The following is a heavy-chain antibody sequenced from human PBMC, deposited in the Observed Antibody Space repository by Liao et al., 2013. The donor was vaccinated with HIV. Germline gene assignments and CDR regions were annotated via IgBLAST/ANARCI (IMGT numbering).Heavy chain of an antibody. CDR3: ARARLLYSGYPHPGWFDY. J-gene: IGHJ4*02. Sequence: QLQLQESGPGLVKPSETLSLTCTVSGGSISSYYWSWIRQPPGKGLEWIGYIYYSGSTNYNPSLKSRVTISVDTSKNQFSLKLSSVTAADTAVYYCARARLLYSGYPHPGWFDYWGQGTLVTVSS. V-gene: IGHV4-59*01. CDR1: GGSISSYY. D-gene: IGHD5-12*01. CDR2: IYYSGST.